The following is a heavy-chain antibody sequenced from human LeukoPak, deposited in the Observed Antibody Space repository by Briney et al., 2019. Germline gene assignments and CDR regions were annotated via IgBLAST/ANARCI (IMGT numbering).Heavy chain of an antibody. CDR3: ARRGPNYDLAWFDP. CDR1: GGSISSYY. D-gene: IGHD3-3*01. V-gene: IGHV4-59*08. CDR2: IYYSGST. Sequence: SETLSLTCTVSGGSISSYYWSWIRQPPGKGLEWIGYIYYSGSTNYNPSLKSRVTISVDTSKNQFSLKLSSVTAADTAVYYCARRGPNYDLAWFDPWGQGTLVTVSS. J-gene: IGHJ5*02.